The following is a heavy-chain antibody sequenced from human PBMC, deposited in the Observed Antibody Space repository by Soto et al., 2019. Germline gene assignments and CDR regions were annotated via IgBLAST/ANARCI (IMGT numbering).Heavy chain of an antibody. J-gene: IGHJ4*02. Sequence: PSETLSLTCTVSGGSISSGGYYWSWIRQHPGKGLEWIGYIYYTGRTFYNPSLKGRVTISVDTSKNQFSLKLSSVTAADTAVYYCARKSSIYSTWPLLDYWGRGTLVTVSS. CDR1: GGSISSGGYY. CDR2: IYYTGRT. D-gene: IGHD6-13*01. V-gene: IGHV4-61*08. CDR3: ARKSSIYSTWPLLDY.